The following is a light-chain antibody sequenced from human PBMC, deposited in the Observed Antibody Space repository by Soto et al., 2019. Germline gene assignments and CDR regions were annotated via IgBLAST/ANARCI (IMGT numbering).Light chain of an antibody. CDR1: SSDVGAYNY. V-gene: IGLV2-14*03. J-gene: IGLJ2*01. CDR2: HVS. Sequence: QSVLTQPASVSGSPGQSITISCTGTSSDVGAYNYVSWYQQHPGKVPKLMIYHVSNRPSGVSHRFSGSKSGDTASLTISGLQAEDEAEYYCNSYTTRSTVVFGGGTKLTVL. CDR3: NSYTTRSTVV.